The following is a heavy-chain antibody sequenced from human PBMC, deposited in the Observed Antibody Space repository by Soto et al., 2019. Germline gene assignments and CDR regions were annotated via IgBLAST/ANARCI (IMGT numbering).Heavy chain of an antibody. V-gene: IGHV1-69*01. D-gene: IGHD6-6*01. J-gene: IGHJ3*02. Sequence: QVQLVQSGAEVRKPGSSVKVSCKASGGTFSSYAISWVRQAPGQGLEWMGGIIPIFGTANYAQKFQGRVTITADESTSTAYMGLSSLRSEDTAVYYCASEGYSSSSQAFDIWGQGTMVTVSS. CDR3: ASEGYSSSSQAFDI. CDR2: IIPIFGTA. CDR1: GGTFSSYA.